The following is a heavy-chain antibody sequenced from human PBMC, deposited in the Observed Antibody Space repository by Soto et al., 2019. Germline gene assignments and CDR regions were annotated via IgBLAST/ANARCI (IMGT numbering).Heavy chain of an antibody. D-gene: IGHD2-2*01. J-gene: IGHJ4*02. CDR1: GGSIASSLYY. V-gene: IGHV4-39*07. CDR3: ARKYCSSTSCHALGY. CDR2: INHSGST. Sequence: SETLSLTCTVSGGSIASSLYYWGWVRQSPGKGLEWIGEINHSGSTNYNPSLKSRVTISVDTSKNQFSLKLSSVTAADMAVYYCARKYCSSTSCHALGYWGQGTLVTVSS.